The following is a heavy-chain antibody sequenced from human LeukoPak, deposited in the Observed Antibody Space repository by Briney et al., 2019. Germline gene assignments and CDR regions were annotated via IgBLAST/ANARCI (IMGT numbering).Heavy chain of an antibody. D-gene: IGHD6-19*01. CDR3: ARDYSSGWYSVDY. CDR1: GGSISTYF. Sequence: SETLSLTCTASGGSISTYFWSWIRQPPGKGLEWIGYIYYSGSTNYNPSLKSRVTISLDTSKNQFSLKLSSVTAADTAIYYCARDYSSGWYSVDYWGQGTLITVSS. J-gene: IGHJ4*02. CDR2: IYYSGST. V-gene: IGHV4-59*01.